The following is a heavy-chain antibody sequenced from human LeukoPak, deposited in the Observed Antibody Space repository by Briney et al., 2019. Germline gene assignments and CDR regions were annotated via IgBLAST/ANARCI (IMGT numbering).Heavy chain of an antibody. CDR2: IKKDGSEN. CDR1: GFTFSSYW. V-gene: IGHV3-7*01. J-gene: IGHJ4*02. D-gene: IGHD4-23*01. Sequence: PGGSLRLSCAASGFTFSSYWMSWVRQAPGKGLEWVANIKKDGSENYYVDSVKGRFTISRDNAKTSLYLQMNSLRAEDTAVYYCVGGGKMAFDYWGQGTLVTVSS. CDR3: VGGGKMAFDY.